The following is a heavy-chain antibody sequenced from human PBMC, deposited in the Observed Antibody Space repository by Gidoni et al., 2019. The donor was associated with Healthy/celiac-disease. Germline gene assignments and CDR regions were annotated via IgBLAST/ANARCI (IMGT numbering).Heavy chain of an antibody. Sequence: EVQLVESGGGLVQPGGSLRLSGAASGFTVSSNYMSWVRQAPGKGLEWVSVIYSGGSTYYADSVKGRFTISRDNSKNTLYLQMNSLRAEDTAVYYCARPWASDADAFDIWGQGTMVTVSS. CDR2: IYSGGST. CDR1: GFTVSSNY. J-gene: IGHJ3*02. V-gene: IGHV3-66*04. CDR3: ARPWASDADAFDI. D-gene: IGHD1-26*01.